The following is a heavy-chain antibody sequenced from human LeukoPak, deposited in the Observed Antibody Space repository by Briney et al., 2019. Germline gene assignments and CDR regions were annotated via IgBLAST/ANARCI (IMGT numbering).Heavy chain of an antibody. CDR1: GHRFTNHW. D-gene: IGHD4-11*01. CDR2: IYPGDSDT. V-gene: IGHV5-51*01. Sequence: GESLKISCEVSGHRFTNHWIGWVRQMPGKGLEWMGIIYPGDSDTRYSPSFQGQVTISADKSISTAYLQWSSLKASDTAMYYCARPYDYSNKYAFDIWGQGTMVTVSS. J-gene: IGHJ3*02. CDR3: ARPYDYSNKYAFDI.